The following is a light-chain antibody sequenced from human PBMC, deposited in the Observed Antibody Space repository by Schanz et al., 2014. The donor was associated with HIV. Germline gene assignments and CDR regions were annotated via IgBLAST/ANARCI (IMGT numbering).Light chain of an antibody. V-gene: IGLV2-14*03. CDR2: DVT. J-gene: IGLJ2*01. CDR1: SGDVGRSDY. CDR3: SSYTTSSTLV. Sequence: QSALTQPASVSGSPGQSITISCTGTSGDVGRSDYVCWYQQHPGQAPKLLIYDVTYRPSGISNRFSGSKSGYTASLTISGLQADDEADYYCSSYTTSSTLVFGGGTKVTVL.